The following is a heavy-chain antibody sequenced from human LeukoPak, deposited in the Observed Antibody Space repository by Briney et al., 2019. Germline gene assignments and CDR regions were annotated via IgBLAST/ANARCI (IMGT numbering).Heavy chain of an antibody. V-gene: IGHV1-18*01. Sequence: ASVKVSCKASGYTFMSYGIHWVRQAPGQGLEWMGWSGVYNGNTKYAQKFQGRVTMTTDSSTSTAYMELRTLISDDTAVYYCAKGRRVDADDHFDYWGQGTLVSVSS. CDR2: SGVYNGNT. CDR3: AKGRRVDADDHFDY. D-gene: IGHD1-1*01. J-gene: IGHJ4*02. CDR1: GYTFMSYG.